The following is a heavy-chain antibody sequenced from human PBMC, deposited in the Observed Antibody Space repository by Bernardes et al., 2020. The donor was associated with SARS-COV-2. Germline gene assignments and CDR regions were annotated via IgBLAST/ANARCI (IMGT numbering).Heavy chain of an antibody. D-gene: IGHD3-3*01. V-gene: IGHV1-18*01. CDR2: ISAYNGNT. Sequence: VKVSCKASGYTFTSYGISWVRQAPGQGLAWMGWISAYNGNTNYAQKLQGRVTMTTDTSTSTAYMELRSLRSDDTAVYYCARGDYTIFGVDRYYYGMDVWGQGTTVTVSS. CDR1: GYTFTSYG. CDR3: ARGDYTIFGVDRYYYGMDV. J-gene: IGHJ6*02.